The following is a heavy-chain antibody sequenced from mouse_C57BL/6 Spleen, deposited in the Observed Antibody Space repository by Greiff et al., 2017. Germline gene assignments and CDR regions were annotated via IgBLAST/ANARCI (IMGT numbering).Heavy chain of an antibody. CDR1: GYTFTSYW. D-gene: IGHD1-1*01. CDR3: ARSGSSHWYFDV. Sequence: QVQLQQSGTELVKPGASVKLSCKASGYTFTSYWMHWVKQRPGQGLEWIGNINPSNGGTNYNEKFKSKATLTVDKSSSTAYMQLSSLTSEDSAVYYCARSGSSHWYFDVWGTGTTVTVSS. CDR2: INPSNGGT. V-gene: IGHV1-53*01. J-gene: IGHJ1*03.